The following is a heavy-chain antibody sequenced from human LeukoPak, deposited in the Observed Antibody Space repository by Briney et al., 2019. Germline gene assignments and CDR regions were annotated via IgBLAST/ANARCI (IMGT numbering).Heavy chain of an antibody. Sequence: SETLSLTCTVSGGSISSDGYYWSWIRQHPGKGLEWIGYIYYSGSTYYNPSLKSRVTISIDTSKNQFSLKLSSVTAADTAVYYCARHFEFNWIDYWGQGTLVTVSS. D-gene: IGHD1-20*01. CDR2: IYYSGST. J-gene: IGHJ4*02. CDR1: GGSISSDGYY. CDR3: ARHFEFNWIDY. V-gene: IGHV4-31*03.